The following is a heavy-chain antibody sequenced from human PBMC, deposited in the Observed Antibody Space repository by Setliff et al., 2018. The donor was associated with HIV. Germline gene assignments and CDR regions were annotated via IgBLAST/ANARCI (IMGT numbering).Heavy chain of an antibody. CDR1: GSYISNSYY. CDR2: IYHSGTT. J-gene: IGHJ3*02. Sequence: SETLSLTCDVSGSYISNSYYWGWVRQPPGKGLGWIGSIYHSGTTYYNPSLKSRVTISVATSKIQFSLKLTSVTAADTALYYCARSKYSSGWYSDHDAFDIWGQGTMVTVSS. D-gene: IGHD6-19*01. CDR3: ARSKYSSGWYSDHDAFDI. V-gene: IGHV4-38-2*01.